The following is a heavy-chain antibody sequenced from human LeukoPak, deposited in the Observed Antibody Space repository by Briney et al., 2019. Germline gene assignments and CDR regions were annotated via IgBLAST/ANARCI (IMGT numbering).Heavy chain of an antibody. CDR2: INHSGST. V-gene: IGHV4-34*01. CDR3: ARAKRSYYYYGMDV. CDR1: GGSFSRYY. J-gene: IGHJ6*04. Sequence: PSETLSLTCAVYGGSFSRYYWSWIRQPPGKGLEWIREINHSGSTNYNPSLKSRVTISVDTSKNQFSLKLSSVTAADTAVYYCARAKRSYYYYGMDVWGKGTTVTVSS. D-gene: IGHD4/OR15-4a*01.